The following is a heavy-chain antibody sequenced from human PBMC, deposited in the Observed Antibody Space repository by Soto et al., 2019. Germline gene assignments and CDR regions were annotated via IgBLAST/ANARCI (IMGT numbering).Heavy chain of an antibody. CDR2: INAGSGHT. Sequence: QVQLVQSGAEVKKAGASVKVSCRASGYTFASYAMHWVRQAPGQRLEWMGWINAGSGHTKYSQKFQGRVTITRDTSAITAYMELSSLRSEDTAVYYCARGSRPAAIEDYFYYDMDVWGQGTTVTVSS. D-gene: IGHD2-2*01. CDR1: GYTFASYA. CDR3: ARGSRPAAIEDYFYYDMDV. J-gene: IGHJ6*02. V-gene: IGHV1-3*01.